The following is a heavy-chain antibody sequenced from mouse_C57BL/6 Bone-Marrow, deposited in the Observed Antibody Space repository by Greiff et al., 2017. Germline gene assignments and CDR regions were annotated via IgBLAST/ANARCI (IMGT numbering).Heavy chain of an antibody. D-gene: IGHD1-1*01. Sequence: QVQLQQPGAELVKPGASVKLSCKASGYTFTSYWMHWVKQRPGQGLEWIGMIHPNSGSTNYNEKFKSKATLTVDKSSSTAYMQLSSLTSEDSAVYYCASSVIYYDSSSYYFDDRGQCTTLTDSS. CDR1: GYTFTSYW. V-gene: IGHV1-64*01. CDR3: ASSVIYYDSSSYYFDD. J-gene: IGHJ2*01. CDR2: IHPNSGST.